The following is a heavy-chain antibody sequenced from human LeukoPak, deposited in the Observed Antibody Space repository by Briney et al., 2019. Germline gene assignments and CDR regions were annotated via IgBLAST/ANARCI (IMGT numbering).Heavy chain of an antibody. CDR3: ARGINTVTTDYGMDV. D-gene: IGHD4-17*01. Sequence: SETLSLTCTVSGGSISSGSYYWSWIRQPAGKGLEWIGRIYTSGSTNDNPSLKSRVTISVDTSKNQFSLKLSSVTAADTAVYYCARGINTVTTDYGMDVWGQGTTVTVSS. CDR1: GGSISSGSYY. J-gene: IGHJ6*02. V-gene: IGHV4-61*02. CDR2: IYTSGST.